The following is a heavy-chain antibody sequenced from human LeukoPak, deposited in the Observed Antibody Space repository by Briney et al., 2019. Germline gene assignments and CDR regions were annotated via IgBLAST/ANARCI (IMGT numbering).Heavy chain of an antibody. J-gene: IGHJ4*02. CDR2: IYYSGST. CDR1: GGSISSYY. CDR3: ARGGVGNIVVVLAAPSYYFDY. D-gene: IGHD2-2*01. Sequence: PSETLSLTCTVSGGSISSYYWSWIRQPPGKGLEWIGYIYYSGSTYYNPSLKSRVTISVDTSKNQFSLKLSSVTAADTAVYYCARGGVGNIVVVLAAPSYYFDYWGQGTLVTVSS. V-gene: IGHV4-59*08.